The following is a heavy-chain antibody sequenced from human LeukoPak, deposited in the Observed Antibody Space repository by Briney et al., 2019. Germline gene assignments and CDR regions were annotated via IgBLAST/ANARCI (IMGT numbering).Heavy chain of an antibody. CDR2: ISSSSRYI. J-gene: IGHJ3*02. Sequence: GGSLRLSCAASGFTFSSYSINWVRQAPGKGLEWVSSISSSSRYIYYADSVKGRFTISRDNAKNSLYLQMNSLRAEDTAVFYCARDWGRDAFDIWGQGTMVTVSS. V-gene: IGHV3-21*01. D-gene: IGHD3-16*01. CDR3: ARDWGRDAFDI. CDR1: GFTFSSYS.